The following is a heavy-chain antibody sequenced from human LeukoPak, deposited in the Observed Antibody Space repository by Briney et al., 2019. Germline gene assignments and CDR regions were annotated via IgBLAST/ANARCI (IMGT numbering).Heavy chain of an antibody. D-gene: IGHD2-2*01. CDR3: ARDVGEYCSSTICYASHY. Sequence: ASVKVSCKASGYTFTGYYIHWVRQAPGQGLEWMGWINPHSGGTNYAQKFQGGVTMTRDTSITTAYMELSSLRSDDTAVYYCARDVGEYCSSTICYASHYWGQGTLVTVSS. CDR1: GYTFTGYY. V-gene: IGHV1-2*02. CDR2: INPHSGGT. J-gene: IGHJ4*02.